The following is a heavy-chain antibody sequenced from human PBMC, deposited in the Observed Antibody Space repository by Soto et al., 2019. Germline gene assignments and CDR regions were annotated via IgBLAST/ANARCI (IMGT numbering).Heavy chain of an antibody. J-gene: IGHJ4*02. CDR1: GGSIRNGDYY. Sequence: SETLSLTCTVSGGSIRNGDYYWGWIRQPPGKGLEWIGYVYYSGTTYSHPSLNGRVSISVDTSENQFSLRLTSVTAADTAVYYCVTVNLVGAAYYFDYWGPGTLVTVSS. CDR2: VYYSGTT. CDR3: VTVNLVGAAYYFDY. V-gene: IGHV4-30-4*01. D-gene: IGHD1-26*01.